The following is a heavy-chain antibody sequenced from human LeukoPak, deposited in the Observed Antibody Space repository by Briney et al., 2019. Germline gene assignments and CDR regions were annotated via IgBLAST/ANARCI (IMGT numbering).Heavy chain of an antibody. V-gene: IGHV4-4*02. CDR3: ASALPFQQVH. J-gene: IGHJ4*02. CDR2: IYHSGIT. Sequence: PSGTLSLTCAVSGGSISSTNWWSWVRQPPGKGLEWIGEIYHSGITNYNASLKSRVTILVDKSKNQFSLKLTSVTAADTAVYYCASALPFQQVHWGQGTLVTVSS. CDR1: GGSISSTNW.